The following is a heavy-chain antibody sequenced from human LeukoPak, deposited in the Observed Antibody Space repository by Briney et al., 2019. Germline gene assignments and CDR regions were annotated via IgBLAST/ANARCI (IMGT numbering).Heavy chain of an antibody. CDR3: ARRSEYHWFDP. Sequence: SETLSLTCTVSGGSTSSGGYYWSWIRQHPGKGLEWIGYIYYSGSTYYNPSLKSRVTISVDTSRNQFSLRLSSVTAADTAVYYCARRSEYHWFDPWGQGTLVTVSS. CDR2: IYYSGST. J-gene: IGHJ5*02. D-gene: IGHD2-2*01. V-gene: IGHV4-31*03. CDR1: GGSTSSGGYY.